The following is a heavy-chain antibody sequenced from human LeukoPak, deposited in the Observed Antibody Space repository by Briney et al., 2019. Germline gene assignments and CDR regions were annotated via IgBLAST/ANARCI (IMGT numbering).Heavy chain of an antibody. CDR3: ARACVVYYYYYMDV. V-gene: IGHV3-21*01. CDR2: ISSSSSYI. Sequence: GGSLRLSCAASGFTFSSYSMNWVRQAPGKGLEWVSSISSSSSYIYYADSVKGRFTISRDNAKNSLYLQMNSLRTEDTAVYYCARACVVYYYYYMDVWGKGTTVTVSS. J-gene: IGHJ6*03. CDR1: GFTFSSYS.